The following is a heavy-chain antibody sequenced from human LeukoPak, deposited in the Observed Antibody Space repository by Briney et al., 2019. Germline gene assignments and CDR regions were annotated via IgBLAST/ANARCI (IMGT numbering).Heavy chain of an antibody. Sequence: ASVTVSCKASGYTFTGNHMQWVRQAPGQGVEWMGWINPNSGGTKSAQKVQGRVIMTRDTSISTAYMELSRLGSDDTAVYYCARGGSTDSSHSCGGSCYFLDYWGQGTLVTVSS. V-gene: IGHV1-2*02. CDR1: GYTFTGNH. CDR3: ARGGSTDSSHSCGGSCYFLDY. D-gene: IGHD2-15*01. J-gene: IGHJ4*02. CDR2: INPNSGGT.